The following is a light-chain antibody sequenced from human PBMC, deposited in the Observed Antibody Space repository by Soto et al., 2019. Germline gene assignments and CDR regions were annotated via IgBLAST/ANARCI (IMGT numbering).Light chain of an antibody. V-gene: IGKV3-11*01. Sequence: EIVLTQSPATLSLSPGERATLSWRASQSVSSYLAWYQQRPGQAPRLLIYDASSRATGIPARFSGSGSGTDFTLTITSLEPEDSAVYYCQQRSNWPSTFGGGTKVEI. J-gene: IGKJ4*01. CDR1: QSVSSY. CDR2: DAS. CDR3: QQRSNWPST.